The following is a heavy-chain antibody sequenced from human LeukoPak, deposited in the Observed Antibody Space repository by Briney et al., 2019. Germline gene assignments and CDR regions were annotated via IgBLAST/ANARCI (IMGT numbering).Heavy chain of an antibody. CDR2: ISGSGGST. V-gene: IGHV3-23*01. CDR1: GFTFSSYG. CDR3: AKDMAESGITMIVVVNIDY. J-gene: IGHJ4*02. Sequence: PGGSLRLSCAASGFTFSSYGMSWVRQAPGKGLEWVSAISGSGGSTYYADSVKGRFTISRDNSKNTLYLQMNSLRAEDTAVYYRAKDMAESGITMIVVVNIDYWGQGTLVTVSS. D-gene: IGHD3-22*01.